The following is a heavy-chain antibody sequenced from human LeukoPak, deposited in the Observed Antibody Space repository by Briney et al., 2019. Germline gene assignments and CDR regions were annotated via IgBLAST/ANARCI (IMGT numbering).Heavy chain of an antibody. Sequence: GGSLRLSCAASGFTFSSYEMNWVRQAPGKGLEWVSYISSSSGTIYYADPVKGRFTISRDNAKNSLYLQMNSLRDEDTAVYYCARAAYNAADYWGQGTLVTVSS. CDR3: ARAAYNAADY. CDR1: GFTFSSYE. D-gene: IGHD5-24*01. CDR2: ISSSSGTI. J-gene: IGHJ4*02. V-gene: IGHV3-48*03.